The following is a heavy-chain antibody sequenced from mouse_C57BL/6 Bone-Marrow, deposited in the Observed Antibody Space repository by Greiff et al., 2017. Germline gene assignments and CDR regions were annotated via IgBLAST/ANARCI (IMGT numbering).Heavy chain of an antibody. CDR3: ARRWDGAWFAY. V-gene: IGHV5-12*01. J-gene: IGHJ3*01. D-gene: IGHD4-1*01. CDR1: GFTFSDYY. Sequence: EVHLVESGGGLVQPGGSLKLSCAASGFTFSDYYMYWVRQTPEKRLEWVAYISNGGGSTYYPDTVKGRFTISRDNAKNTLYLQMSRLKAEDTAMYYCARRWDGAWFAYWGQGTLVTVSA. CDR2: ISNGGGST.